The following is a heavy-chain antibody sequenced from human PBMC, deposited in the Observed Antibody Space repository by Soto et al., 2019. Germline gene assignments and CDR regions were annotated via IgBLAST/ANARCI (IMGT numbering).Heavy chain of an antibody. CDR1: GYSFAGYW. V-gene: IGHV5-10-1*01. CDR2: IDPSDSQT. Sequence: PGESLKISCKGSGYSFAGYWITWVRQKPGKGLEWMGRIDPSDSQTYYSPSFRGHVTISVTKSITTVFLQWSSLRASDTAMYYCAXQIYDSDTGPNFQYYFDSWGQGTPVTVSS. J-gene: IGHJ4*02. D-gene: IGHD3-22*01. CDR3: AXQIYDSDTGPNFQYYFDS.